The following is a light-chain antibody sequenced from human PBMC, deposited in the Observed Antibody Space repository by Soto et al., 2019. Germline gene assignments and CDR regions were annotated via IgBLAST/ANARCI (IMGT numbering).Light chain of an antibody. J-gene: IGKJ5*01. CDR2: EAS. CDR3: QQSYSSPIT. V-gene: IGKV4-1*01. Sequence: DLVMTQSPDSLAVSLGERATINCKSSQSVLYSSNNKNCLAWYQQKPGKVPKLLIYEASNLQSGVPSRFSGSGSGTDFTLTISSLQPEDFTTYYCQQSYSSPITFGQGTRLEIK. CDR1: QSVLYSSNNKNC.